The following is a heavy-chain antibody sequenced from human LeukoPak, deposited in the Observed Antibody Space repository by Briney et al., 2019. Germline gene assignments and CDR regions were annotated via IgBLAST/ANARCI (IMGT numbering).Heavy chain of an antibody. CDR2: INPNSGGT. Sequence: ASVKVSCKASGYTFTGYYMHWVRQAPGQGLEWMGWINPNSGGTNYAQKFQGRVTMTRDTSISTAYMELSRLRSDDTAVYYCARKVSWLGYCGSTSCQVPFFDYWGQGTLVTVSS. CDR1: GYTFTGYY. D-gene: IGHD2-2*01. V-gene: IGHV1-2*02. CDR3: ARKVSWLGYCGSTSCQVPFFDY. J-gene: IGHJ4*02.